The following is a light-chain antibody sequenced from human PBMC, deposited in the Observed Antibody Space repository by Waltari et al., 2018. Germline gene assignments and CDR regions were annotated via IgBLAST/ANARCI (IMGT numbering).Light chain of an antibody. CDR2: GKN. CDR3: NSRDSSGTT. V-gene: IGLV3-19*01. Sequence: SSELTQDPAVSVALGQTVRITCQGDSLRSYYSSWYQQKPGQAPVLVSYGKNNRPSGIPDRFSGSSSGNTASLTITGAQAEDEADYYCNSRDSSGTTFGGGTKLTVL. CDR1: SLRSYY. J-gene: IGLJ2*01.